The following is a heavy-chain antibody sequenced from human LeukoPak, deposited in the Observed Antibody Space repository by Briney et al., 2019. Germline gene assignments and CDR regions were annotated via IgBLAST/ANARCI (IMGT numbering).Heavy chain of an antibody. CDR1: RFTFTSYW. J-gene: IGHJ4*02. D-gene: IGHD6-19*01. Sequence: GGSLRLSCTASRFTFTSYWMTWVRQAPGRGLEWVANINRDGSEIYYLDSVKGRFAISRDNAKNSLYLQMNGLRGEDTAVYYCARAYEYSSGWFGNDYWGQGTLVTVSS. CDR2: INRDGSEI. V-gene: IGHV3-7*01. CDR3: ARAYEYSSGWFGNDY.